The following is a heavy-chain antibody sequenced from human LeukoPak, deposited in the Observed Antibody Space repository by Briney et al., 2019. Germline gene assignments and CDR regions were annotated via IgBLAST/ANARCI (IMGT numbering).Heavy chain of an antibody. V-gene: IGHV1-46*01. J-gene: IGHJ5*02. D-gene: IGHD4-23*01. CDR2: INPGGGST. CDR1: GYSFTSYY. CDR3: AKDLRWDHPGLDP. Sequence: ASVKVSCKASGYSFTSYYIHWVRQAPGQGLESMGIINPGGGSTSYAQKFQDRVTMTRDTSTSTAYMELNSLRSEDTAVYYCAKDLRWDHPGLDPWGQGTLVIVSS.